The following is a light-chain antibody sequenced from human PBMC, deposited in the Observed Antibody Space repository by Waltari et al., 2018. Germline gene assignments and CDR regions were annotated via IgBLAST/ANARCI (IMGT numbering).Light chain of an antibody. J-gene: IGKJ3*01. V-gene: IGKV3-20*01. Sequence: EIVLTQSPGTLSVSPGERATLSCRTIQSVDSFYISWYQQKPGQAPRLIILGASSRATGVPDRFSGSGSGTHFTLTISRLEPEDFAVYYCQQYGAARYTFGPGTRLDLK. CDR1: QSVDSFY. CDR3: QQYGAARYT. CDR2: GAS.